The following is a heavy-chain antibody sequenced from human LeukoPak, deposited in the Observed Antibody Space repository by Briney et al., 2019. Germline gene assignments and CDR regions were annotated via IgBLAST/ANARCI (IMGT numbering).Heavy chain of an antibody. CDR2: INHSGST. CDR1: GASISSYY. D-gene: IGHD2-15*01. V-gene: IGHV4-34*01. J-gene: IGHJ6*03. CDR3: ARGARYCSGGSCYLYYYYMDV. Sequence: SETLSLTCTVSGASISSYYWSWIRQPPGQGLEWIGEINHSGSTNYNPSLKSRVTLSVDTSKNQFSLKLSSVTAADAAVYYCARGARYCSGGSCYLYYYYMDVWGKGTTVTVSS.